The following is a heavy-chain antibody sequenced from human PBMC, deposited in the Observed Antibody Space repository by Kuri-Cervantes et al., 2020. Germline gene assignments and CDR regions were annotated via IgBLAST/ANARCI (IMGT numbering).Heavy chain of an antibody. D-gene: IGHD5-18*01. CDR3: AKGTQLWPEASFDY. Sequence: GGSLRLSCAASGFTFSNAWMSWVRQAPGKGLEWVAVISYDGSNKYYADSVKGRFTISRDNSKNTLYLQMNSLRAEDTAVYYCAKGTQLWPEASFDYWGQGTLVTVSS. J-gene: IGHJ4*02. CDR2: ISYDGSNK. CDR1: GFTFSNAW. V-gene: IGHV3-30-3*01.